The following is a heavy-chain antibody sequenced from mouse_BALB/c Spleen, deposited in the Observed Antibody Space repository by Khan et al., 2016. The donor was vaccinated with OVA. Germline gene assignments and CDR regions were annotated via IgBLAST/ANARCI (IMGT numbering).Heavy chain of an antibody. CDR2: IDPFNGGT. Sequence: VQLQQPGPELMKPGASVHISCKASGYSFTSYYIHWVRQSHGKSLEWIGYIDPFNGGTDYNQQFKGKATLTVDKSSSTAYMHLSSLTSEDSAVXYCTRGASGYWGQGTRVTVSA. CDR3: TRGASGY. V-gene: IGHV1S135*01. CDR1: GYSFTSYY. J-gene: IGHJ3*02.